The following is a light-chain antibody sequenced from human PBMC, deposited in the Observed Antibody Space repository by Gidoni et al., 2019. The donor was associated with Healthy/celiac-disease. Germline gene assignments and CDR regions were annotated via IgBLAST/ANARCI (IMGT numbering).Light chain of an antibody. CDR2: WAS. J-gene: IGKJ2*01. Sequence: AGSLGERATINCKSSQSVLYSSNNKNYLAWYQQKPGQPPKLLIYWASTRESGVPDRFSGSGSGTDFTLTISSLQAEDVAVYYCQQYYSTPPYTFGQGTKLEIK. CDR3: QQYYSTPPYT. V-gene: IGKV4-1*01. CDR1: QSVLYSSNNKNY.